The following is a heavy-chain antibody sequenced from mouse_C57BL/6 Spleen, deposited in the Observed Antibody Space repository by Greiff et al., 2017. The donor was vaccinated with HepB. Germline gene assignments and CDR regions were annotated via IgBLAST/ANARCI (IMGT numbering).Heavy chain of an antibody. D-gene: IGHD1-1*01. V-gene: IGHV1-69*01. CDR3: ARPLYYGSSPYYAMDY. CDR1: GYTFTSYW. J-gene: IGHJ4*01. Sequence: QVQLQQPGAELVMPGASVKLSCKASGYTFTSYWMHWVKQRPGQGLEWIGEIDPSDSYTNYNQKFKGKSTLTVEKSSSTAYMQLSSLTSEDSAVYYCARPLYYGSSPYYAMDYWGQGTSVTVSS. CDR2: IDPSDSYT.